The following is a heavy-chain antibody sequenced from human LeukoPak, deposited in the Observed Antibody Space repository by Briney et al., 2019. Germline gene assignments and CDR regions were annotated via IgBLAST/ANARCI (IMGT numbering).Heavy chain of an antibody. Sequence: PGGSLRLSCAASGFTFSSYSMNWVRQAPGKGLEWVSSISSSSSYIYYADSVKGRFTISRDNAKNSLYLQMDSLRAEDTAVYYCARDYYGSGSYIFDYWGQGTLVTVSS. CDR2: ISSSSSYI. D-gene: IGHD3-10*01. V-gene: IGHV3-21*01. J-gene: IGHJ4*02. CDR3: ARDYYGSGSYIFDY. CDR1: GFTFSSYS.